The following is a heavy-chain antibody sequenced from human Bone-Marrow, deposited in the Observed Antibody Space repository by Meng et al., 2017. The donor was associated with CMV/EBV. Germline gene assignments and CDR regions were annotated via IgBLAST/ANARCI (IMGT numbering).Heavy chain of an antibody. CDR1: GVNFSSYI. V-gene: IGHV3-21*01. J-gene: IGHJ4*02. Sequence: GESLKISCAASGVNFSSYIMNWVRPAPGKGREWVSSISSSSSYIYYADSVKGRFTIFRDNAKNSLYLQMNSLRAEDTAVYYCVGDGYYDSSRGTDYWEQGPLVTVSS. D-gene: IGHD3-22*01. CDR3: VGDGYYDSSRGTDY. CDR2: ISSSSSYI.